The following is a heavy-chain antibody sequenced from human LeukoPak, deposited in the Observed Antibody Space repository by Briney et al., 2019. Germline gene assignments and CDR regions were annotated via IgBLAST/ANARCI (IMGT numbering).Heavy chain of an antibody. CDR3: ARLYYYGSGSLPPNWFDP. D-gene: IGHD3-10*01. Sequence: SETLSLTCAVYGGSFSGNYWSWIRQPPGKGLEWIGEINHSGSTNHNPSLKSRVTISVDTSKNQFSLKLSSVTAADTAVYYCARLYYYGSGSLPPNWFDPWGQGTLVTVSS. CDR2: INHSGST. J-gene: IGHJ5*02. CDR1: GGSFSGNY. V-gene: IGHV4-34*01.